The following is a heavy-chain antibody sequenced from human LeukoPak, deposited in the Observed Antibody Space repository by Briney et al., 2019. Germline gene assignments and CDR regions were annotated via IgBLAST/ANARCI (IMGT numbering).Heavy chain of an antibody. CDR3: ARGRSRADILTGWDLDY. D-gene: IGHD3-9*01. Sequence: SVKVSCKASGGTFSVYAISRVRQAPGQGLEWMGGIIPIFGTANYAQKFQGRVTITADESTSTAYMELSGLRSEDTAVYYCARGRSRADILTGWDLDYWGQGTLVTVSS. CDR2: IIPIFGTA. J-gene: IGHJ4*02. V-gene: IGHV1-69*13. CDR1: GGTFSVYA.